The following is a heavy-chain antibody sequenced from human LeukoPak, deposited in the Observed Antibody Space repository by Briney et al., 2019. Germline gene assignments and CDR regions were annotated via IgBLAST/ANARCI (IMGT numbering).Heavy chain of an antibody. CDR1: GFTFSSYW. V-gene: IGHV3-7*03. D-gene: IGHD2/OR15-2a*01. CDR2: IKQDGSEK. CDR3: ARTSLTSQNIVMGGGYYYYYMDV. J-gene: IGHJ6*03. Sequence: GGSLRLSCAASGFTFSSYWMSWVRQAPGKGLEWVANIKQDGSEKYYVDSAKGRFTISRDNAKNSLYLQMNSLRAEDTAVYYCARTSLTSQNIVMGGGYYYYYMDVWGKGTTVTISS.